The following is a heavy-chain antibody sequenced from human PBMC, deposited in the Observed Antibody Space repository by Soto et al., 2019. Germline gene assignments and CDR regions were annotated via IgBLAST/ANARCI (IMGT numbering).Heavy chain of an antibody. J-gene: IGHJ4*02. D-gene: IGHD3-9*01. Sequence: GGSLRLSCAASGFTFSSYGMHWVRQAPGKGMEWVAVISYDGSNKYYADSVKGRFTISRDNSNNTLYLQMNSLRAEDTAVYYCAKDSAPRVIFGPFDYWGQGTLVTVSS. CDR2: ISYDGSNK. CDR3: AKDSAPRVIFGPFDY. CDR1: GFTFSSYG. V-gene: IGHV3-30*18.